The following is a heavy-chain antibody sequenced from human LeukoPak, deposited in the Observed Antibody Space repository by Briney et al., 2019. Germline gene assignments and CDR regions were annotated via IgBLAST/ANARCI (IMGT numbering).Heavy chain of an antibody. V-gene: IGHV3-30*03. J-gene: IGHJ4*02. Sequence: GGSLRLSCAASGFTFSSYWMSWVRQAPGKGLEWVAVISYDGSNKYYADSVKGRFTISRDNSKNTLYLQMNSLRAEDTAVYYCARTPYYYDSSGLHYYFDYWGQGTLVTVSS. CDR1: GFTFSSYW. CDR3: ARTPYYYDSSGLHYYFDY. D-gene: IGHD3-22*01. CDR2: ISYDGSNK.